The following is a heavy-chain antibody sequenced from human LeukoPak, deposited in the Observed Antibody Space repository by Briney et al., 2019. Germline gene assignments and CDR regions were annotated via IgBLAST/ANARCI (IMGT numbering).Heavy chain of an antibody. CDR2: INSDGSST. D-gene: IGHD5-12*01. Sequence: QPGGSLRLSCAASGFTFSSYWMHWVRQAPGEGLVWVSRINSDGSSTSYADSVKGRFTISRDNAKNTLYLQMNSLRAEDTAVYYCARDRVASFDYWGQGTLVTVSS. CDR3: ARDRVASFDY. V-gene: IGHV3-74*01. J-gene: IGHJ4*02. CDR1: GFTFSSYW.